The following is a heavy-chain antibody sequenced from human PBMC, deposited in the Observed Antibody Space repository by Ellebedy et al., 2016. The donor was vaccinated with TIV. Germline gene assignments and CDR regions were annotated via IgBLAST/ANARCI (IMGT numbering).Heavy chain of an antibody. J-gene: IGHJ3*02. D-gene: IGHD6-19*01. CDR1: GDSINYYY. V-gene: IGHV4-59*05. CDR3: ARGPGYSSRWSDAFDI. Sequence: SETLSLXXAVSGDSINYYYWSWIRQPPGKGLEWIASMYYSGSTNYNPSLKGRVTISVDTSKNQLSLNLSSVTAADTAVYYCARGPGYSSRWSDAFDIWGQGTMVTVSS. CDR2: MYYSGST.